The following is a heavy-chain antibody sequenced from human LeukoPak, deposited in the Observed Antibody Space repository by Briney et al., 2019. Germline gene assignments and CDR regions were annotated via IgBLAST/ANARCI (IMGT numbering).Heavy chain of an antibody. J-gene: IGHJ4*02. CDR1: GYTFTSYG. D-gene: IGHD2-15*01. CDR2: ISAYNGNT. V-gene: IGHV1-18*01. Sequence: GASVKVSCKASGYTFTSYGISWVRQAPGQGLEWMGWISAYNGNTNYAQKLQGRVTMSTDTSTSTAYMELRSLRSDDTAVYYCARSTCGGSCYSRDYWGQGTLVTVSS. CDR3: ARSTCGGSCYSRDY.